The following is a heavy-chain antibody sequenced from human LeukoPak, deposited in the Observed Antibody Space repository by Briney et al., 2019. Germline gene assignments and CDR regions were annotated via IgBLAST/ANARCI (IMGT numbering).Heavy chain of an antibody. Sequence: SESLSLTCAVSGGSISSSHWWSWIRQPPGEGLEWIGSVFYSGSTYNPSLKGRVTISIDTSKSHFSLKLSSVTAADTAVYYCTRFRLGELDYWGQGTLVTVSS. J-gene: IGHJ4*02. D-gene: IGHD3-16*01. CDR1: GGSISSSHW. CDR2: VFYSGST. V-gene: IGHV4-4*02. CDR3: TRFRLGELDY.